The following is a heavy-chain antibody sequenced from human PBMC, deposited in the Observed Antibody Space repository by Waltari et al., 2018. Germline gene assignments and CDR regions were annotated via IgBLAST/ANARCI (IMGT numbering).Heavy chain of an antibody. V-gene: IGHV3-33*01. CDR1: GFTFSSYG. CDR2: IWYDGSNK. CDR3: ARDCGSSSFYYYYGMDV. D-gene: IGHD6-6*01. J-gene: IGHJ6*02. Sequence: LRLSCAASGFTFSSYGMHWVRQAPGKGLEWVAVIWYDGSNKYYADSVKGRFTISRDNSKNTLYLQMNSLRAEDTAVYYCARDCGSSSFYYYYGMDVWGQGTTVTVSS.